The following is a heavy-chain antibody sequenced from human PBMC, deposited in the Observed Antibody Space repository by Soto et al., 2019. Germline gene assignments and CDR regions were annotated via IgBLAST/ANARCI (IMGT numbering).Heavy chain of an antibody. CDR2: IIPIFGTA. CDR3: AREGYGGNSDRWYFDL. V-gene: IGHV1-69*12. D-gene: IGHD4-17*01. CDR1: GGTFSSYA. Sequence: QVQLVQSVAEVKKPGSSVKVSCKASGGTFSSYAISWVRQAPGQGLEWMGGIIPIFGTANYAQKFQGRVTITADESTSTAYMELSSLRSEDTAVYYCAREGYGGNSDRWYFDLWGRGTLVTVSS. J-gene: IGHJ2*01.